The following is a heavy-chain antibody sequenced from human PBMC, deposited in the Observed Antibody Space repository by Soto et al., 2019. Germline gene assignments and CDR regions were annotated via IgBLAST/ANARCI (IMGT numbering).Heavy chain of an antibody. V-gene: IGHV3-23*01. CDR2: LTAGGHTT. CDR1: GFTFSTYA. D-gene: IGHD4-17*01. J-gene: IGHJ4*02. Sequence: GGSLRLSCAASGFTFSTYAMTWVRQAPGKGLEWVSGLTAGGHTTYYADSVKGRFTISRDNSKSTLYLQMTSLRVEDTAVYYCAKDWSTVPYFFDYWGQGTLVTVSS. CDR3: AKDWSTVPYFFDY.